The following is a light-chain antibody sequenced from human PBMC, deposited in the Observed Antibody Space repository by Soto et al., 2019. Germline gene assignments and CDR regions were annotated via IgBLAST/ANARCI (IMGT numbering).Light chain of an antibody. Sequence: EIVLSQSPATLSLSPGERATLSCRASQSVSSYLAWYQQKPGQAPRLLMYEASNRATGIPARFSGGGSGTDFTLTISSLEPEDFAVYYCQQYNNSRWTFGQGTKVDIK. J-gene: IGKJ1*01. CDR3: QQYNNSRWT. V-gene: IGKV3-11*01. CDR2: EAS. CDR1: QSVSSY.